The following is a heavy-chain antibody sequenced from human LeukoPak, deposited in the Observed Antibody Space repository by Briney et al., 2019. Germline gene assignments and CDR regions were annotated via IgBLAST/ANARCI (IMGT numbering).Heavy chain of an antibody. CDR3: ARGPTFGGVIAPGGMDV. CDR1: GGSISTYF. CDR2: IYASGST. V-gene: IGHV4-4*07. J-gene: IGHJ6*02. Sequence: PSETLSLTCTVSGGSISTYFWSWIRQPAGKGLEWMGRIYASGSTNYNPPLKSRVTMSVDTSKNQFSLKLSSVTAADTAVYYCARGPTFGGVIAPGGMDVWGQGTTVTVSS. D-gene: IGHD3-16*02.